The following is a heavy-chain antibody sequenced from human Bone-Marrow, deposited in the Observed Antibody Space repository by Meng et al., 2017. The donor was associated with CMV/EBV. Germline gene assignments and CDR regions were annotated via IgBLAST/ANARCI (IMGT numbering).Heavy chain of an antibody. D-gene: IGHD2-2*02. Sequence: GGSLRLSCAASGFTFSSYGMHWVRQAPGKGLEWVAFIRYDGSNKYYADSVKGRFTISRENSKNTLYLQMNSLRAEDTAVYYCAKGGPAAIHEGAFDIWGQGTMVTVSS. V-gene: IGHV3-30*02. J-gene: IGHJ3*02. CDR3: AKGGPAAIHEGAFDI. CDR2: IRYDGSNK. CDR1: GFTFSSYG.